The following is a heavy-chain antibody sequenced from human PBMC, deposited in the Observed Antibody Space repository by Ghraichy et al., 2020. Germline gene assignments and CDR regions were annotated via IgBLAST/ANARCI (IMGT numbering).Heavy chain of an antibody. Sequence: SVKVSCKASGDTFSSSAINWVRQAPGQGLEWLGRIIPILQIPNYAQKFQGRITFTADTSTGTAYMELSSLRSEDTAIYYCARDRCGGDCYSRADAFDIWGQGTLVTVSS. J-gene: IGHJ3*02. CDR1: GDTFSSSA. V-gene: IGHV1-69*04. CDR2: IIPILQIP. D-gene: IGHD2-21*02. CDR3: ARDRCGGDCYSRADAFDI.